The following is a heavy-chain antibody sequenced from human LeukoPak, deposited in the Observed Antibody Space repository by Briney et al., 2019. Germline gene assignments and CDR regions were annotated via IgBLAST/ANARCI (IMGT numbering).Heavy chain of an antibody. V-gene: IGHV3-74*01. CDR2: IKRDGTT. CDR3: VRSPDGSSYGDN. CDR1: GFTVGTYY. Sequence: LSGGSLRLSCAASGFTVGTYYMHWVRQAPGKGLLWVSRIKRDGTTSYADSVMGRFTISRDDAKNTLSLHMNGLRAEDTGVYYCVRSPDGSSYGDNWGQGALVTVSS. D-gene: IGHD3-10*01. J-gene: IGHJ4*02.